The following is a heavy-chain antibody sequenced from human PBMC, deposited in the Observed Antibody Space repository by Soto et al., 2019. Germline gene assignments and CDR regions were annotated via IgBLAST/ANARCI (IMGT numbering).Heavy chain of an antibody. D-gene: IGHD5-18*01. CDR3: ARGYGYGYVKNWFDP. J-gene: IGHJ5*02. Sequence: PSETLSLTCTVSGGSISSSSYYWGWIRQPPGKGLEWIGSIYYSGSTYYNPSLKSRVTISVDTSKNQFSLKLSSVTAADTAVYYCARGYGYGYVKNWFDPWGQGTLVTVS. CDR2: IYYSGST. V-gene: IGHV4-39*01. CDR1: GGSISSSSYY.